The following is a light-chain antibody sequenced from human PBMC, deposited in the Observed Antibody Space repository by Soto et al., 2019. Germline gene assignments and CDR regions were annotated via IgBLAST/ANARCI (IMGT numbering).Light chain of an antibody. J-gene: IGLJ2*01. CDR2: EVS. CDR3: RSYTSSSTRV. CDR1: SSDVGGYNY. Sequence: QSALTQPASVSGSPGQSITISCTGTSSDVGGYNYVSWYQQHPGKAPKLMIYEVSNRPSGVSNRFSGSKSGNTASLTISGLQAEDEADSYCRSYTSSSTRVFGGGTKLTVL. V-gene: IGLV2-14*01.